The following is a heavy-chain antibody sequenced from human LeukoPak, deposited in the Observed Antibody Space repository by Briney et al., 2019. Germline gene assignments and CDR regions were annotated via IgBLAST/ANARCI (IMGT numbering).Heavy chain of an antibody. Sequence: GGSLRLSCTTSGFNFRAYWMGWVRQAPGRGLEWVATLSGSGAGTYYSDSVQGRFTISRDNSKRTLFLQMNSLRAEDTAFYYCAKAELGVDTFFGYWGQGTLVTVSS. CDR2: LSGSGAGT. D-gene: IGHD3-3*01. J-gene: IGHJ4*02. CDR3: AKAELGVDTFFGY. CDR1: GFNFRAYW. V-gene: IGHV3-23*01.